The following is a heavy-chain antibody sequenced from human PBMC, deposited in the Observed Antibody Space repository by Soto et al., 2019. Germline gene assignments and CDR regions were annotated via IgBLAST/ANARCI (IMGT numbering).Heavy chain of an antibody. J-gene: IGHJ5*02. CDR1: GGTFSSYA. CDR3: VSGSCSGGSCYHSWARLDP. CDR2: IIPIFGTA. D-gene: IGHD2-15*01. V-gene: IGHV1-69*13. Sequence: SVKVSCKASGGTFSSYAISWVRQAPGQGLEWMGGIIPIFGTANYAQKFQGRVTITADESTSTAYMELSSLRSEDTAVYYCVSGSCSGGSCYHSWARLDPWGQGTLVTVSS.